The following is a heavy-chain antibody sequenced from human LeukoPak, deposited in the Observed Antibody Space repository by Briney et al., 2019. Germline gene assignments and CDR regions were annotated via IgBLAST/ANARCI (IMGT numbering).Heavy chain of an antibody. CDR3: AKAPSGTPYQFDY. Sequence: PGGSLRLSCAASGFTFSSYSMNWVRQAPGKGLEWVSSISSSSSYIYYADSVKGRFTISRDNAKNSLYLQMNSLRAEDTAVYYCAKAPSGTPYQFDYWGQGTLVTVSS. CDR1: GFTFSSYS. V-gene: IGHV3-21*01. D-gene: IGHD3-10*01. J-gene: IGHJ4*02. CDR2: ISSSSSYI.